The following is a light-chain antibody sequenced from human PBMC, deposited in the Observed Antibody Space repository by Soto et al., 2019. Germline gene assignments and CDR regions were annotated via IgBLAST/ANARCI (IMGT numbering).Light chain of an antibody. CDR1: QIVTSSY. CDR3: QQYGSSPRT. V-gene: IGKV3-20*01. Sequence: EIEFTQSPCTLSLSTGETATLSCRASQIVTSSYLAWYQQKPGQAPRLLIYAASNRATGIPARFSGSGSGTEFTLTISRLEPEDFAVFYCQQYGSSPRTFGQGTKVDIK. J-gene: IGKJ1*01. CDR2: AAS.